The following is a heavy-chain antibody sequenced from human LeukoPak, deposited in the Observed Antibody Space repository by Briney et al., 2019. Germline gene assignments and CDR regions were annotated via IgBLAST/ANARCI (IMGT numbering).Heavy chain of an antibody. Sequence: SETLSLTCAVSGYSISSGYYWGWIRQPPGKGLEWIGSIYHSGNTYYNPSLKSRVTISVDTSKNQFFLRVTSVTAADAAVYYCARPKYGDAAYFALWGRGALVTVSS. J-gene: IGHJ2*01. CDR3: ARPKYGDAAYFAL. CDR2: IYHSGNT. D-gene: IGHD4-17*01. CDR1: GYSISSGYY. V-gene: IGHV4-38-2*01.